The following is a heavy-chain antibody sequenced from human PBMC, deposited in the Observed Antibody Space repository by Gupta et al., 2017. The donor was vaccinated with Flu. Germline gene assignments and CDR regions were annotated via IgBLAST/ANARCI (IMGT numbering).Heavy chain of an antibody. Sequence: QVQLVQSGAEVKKPRASVKVSCKASDYTSSTSGLSWVRQAPGQGLEWMGWISAYNGNTNYAQKLQGRVTMTTDTATSTAYMELRSLRSDDTAVYYCARDFGYYYDSSGYYYGRYYYYGMDVWGQGTTVTVSS. CDR2: ISAYNGNT. CDR3: ARDFGYYYDSSGYYYGRYYYYGMDV. D-gene: IGHD3-22*01. J-gene: IGHJ6*02. V-gene: IGHV1-18*01. CDR1: DYTSSTSG.